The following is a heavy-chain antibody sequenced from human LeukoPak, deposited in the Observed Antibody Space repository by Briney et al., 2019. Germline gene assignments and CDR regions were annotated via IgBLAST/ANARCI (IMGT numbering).Heavy chain of an antibody. D-gene: IGHD1-1*01. V-gene: IGHV3-11*01. J-gene: IGHJ4*02. CDR1: GFTFSDYY. CDR2: ISSSGSTI. CDR3: ARVFRKLDHADY. Sequence: PGGSLRLSCAASGFTFSDYYMSWIRQAPGKGLEWVSYISSSGSTIYYADSVKGRFTISRDNAKNSLYLQMNSLGAEDTAVYYCARVFRKLDHADYWGQGTLVTVSS.